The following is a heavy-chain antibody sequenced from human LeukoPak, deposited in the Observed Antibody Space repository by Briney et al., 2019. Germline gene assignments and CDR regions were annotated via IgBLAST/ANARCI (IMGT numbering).Heavy chain of an antibody. Sequence: GGSLRLSCAASGFTFSSYGMHWVRQAPGKGLEWVAFIRYDGSNKYYADSVKGRFTISRDNSKNTLYLQMNSLRAEDTAVYYCAKTPKGDGTGSSWSSRLMDVWGQGTTVTVSS. CDR3: AKTPKGDGTGSSWSSRLMDV. CDR1: GFTFSSYG. V-gene: IGHV3-30*02. CDR2: IRYDGSNK. D-gene: IGHD6-13*01. J-gene: IGHJ6*02.